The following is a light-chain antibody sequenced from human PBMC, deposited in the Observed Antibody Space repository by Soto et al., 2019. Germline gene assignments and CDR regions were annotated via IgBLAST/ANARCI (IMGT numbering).Light chain of an antibody. Sequence: DIQMTQSPSSLSASVGDRLTITCRASQDIRTDLVWFQQKPGKAPKRLIYGTSTLQSGVPSRFSGSGSGTEFTLTISSLQPEDFATYYCLQDNSYPRTFGQGTKLDIK. CDR2: GTS. CDR1: QDIRTD. V-gene: IGKV1-17*01. J-gene: IGKJ1*01. CDR3: LQDNSYPRT.